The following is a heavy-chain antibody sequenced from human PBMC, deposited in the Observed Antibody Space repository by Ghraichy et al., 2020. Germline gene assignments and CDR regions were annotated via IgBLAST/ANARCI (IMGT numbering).Heavy chain of an antibody. D-gene: IGHD7-27*01. V-gene: IGHV3-48*03. CDR1: GFTFSGYE. CDR2: ISGSVAGSDTRI. Sequence: GGSLRLSCAASGFTFSGYEMNWVRQAPGKGLEWVSYISGSVAGSDTRIHYSDSVLGRFTISRDNTKNSLYLQMNSLRAEDTAVYFCARDDNWGPGIDYWGQGPLVTVYS. J-gene: IGHJ4*02. CDR3: ARDDNWGPGIDY.